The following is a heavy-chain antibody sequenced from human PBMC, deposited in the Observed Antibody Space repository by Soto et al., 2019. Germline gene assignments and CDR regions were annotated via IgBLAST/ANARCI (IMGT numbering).Heavy chain of an antibody. CDR2: ITSGGSLE. D-gene: IGHD6-6*01. V-gene: IGHV3-48*03. CDR1: GFTFTDYE. J-gene: IGHJ6*02. CDR3: ARNPFSSSSVWYYGMDV. Sequence: PGGSLRLSCVASGFTFTDYEMNWVRQAPGKGLEWVSYITSGGSLEYYADSVKGRFTISRDNAKNSLYLQMNSLRAEDTAVYYCARNPFSSSSVWYYGMDVWGQGTTVTVS.